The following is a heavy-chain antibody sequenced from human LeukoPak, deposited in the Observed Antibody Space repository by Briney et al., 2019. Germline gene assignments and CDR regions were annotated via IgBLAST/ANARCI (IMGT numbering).Heavy chain of an antibody. Sequence: GASVKVSCKASGGTFSSYAISWVRQAPGQGLEWMGGIIPIFGTANYAQEFQGRVTITTDESTSTAYMELSSLRSEDTAVYYCARRGGDNAFDIWGQGTMVTVSS. V-gene: IGHV1-69*05. J-gene: IGHJ3*02. CDR2: IIPIFGTA. CDR1: GGTFSSYA. CDR3: ARRGGDNAFDI. D-gene: IGHD2-21*02.